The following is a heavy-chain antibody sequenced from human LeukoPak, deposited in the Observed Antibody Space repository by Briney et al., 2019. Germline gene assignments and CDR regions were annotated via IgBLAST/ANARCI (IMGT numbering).Heavy chain of an antibody. CDR3: ARGQLRVPKWFDP. J-gene: IGHJ5*02. CDR1: GGTFSSYA. Sequence: SVEVSCKASGGTFSSYAISWVRQAPGQGLEWMGRIIPILGIANYAQKFQGRVTITADKSTSTAYMELSSLRSEDTAVYYCARGQLRVPKWFDPWGPGTLVSVSS. D-gene: IGHD1-1*01. CDR2: IIPILGIA. V-gene: IGHV1-69*04.